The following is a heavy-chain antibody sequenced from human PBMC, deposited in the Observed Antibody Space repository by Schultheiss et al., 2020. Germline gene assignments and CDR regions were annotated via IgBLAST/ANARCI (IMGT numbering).Heavy chain of an antibody. CDR2: INSDGSST. J-gene: IGHJ4*02. CDR3: VRESSVSQFDF. D-gene: IGHD6-6*01. Sequence: ESLKISCAASGFTVSSNYMSWVRQAPGKGLEWVSGINSDGSSTSYADSVKGRFTISRDNAKNTLYLQMNSLRAEDTAVYYCVRESSVSQFDFWGQGTLVTVSS. V-gene: IGHV3-74*01. CDR1: GFTVSSNY.